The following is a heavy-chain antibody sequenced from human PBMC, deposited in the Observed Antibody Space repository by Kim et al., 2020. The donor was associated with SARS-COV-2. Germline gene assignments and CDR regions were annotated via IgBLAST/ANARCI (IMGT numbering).Heavy chain of an antibody. V-gene: IGHV3-33*01. D-gene: IGHD6-13*01. Sequence: GGSLRLSCAASGFTFGSHALHWVRQAPGKGLEWVAVIWYDGSEKYYADSVKGRFSISRDNSKKTLFLQMNSLRADDTAVYYCARDSQGSRLQYWGQGTLVTVSS. J-gene: IGHJ4*02. CDR2: IWYDGSEK. CDR3: ARDSQGSRLQY. CDR1: GFTFGSHA.